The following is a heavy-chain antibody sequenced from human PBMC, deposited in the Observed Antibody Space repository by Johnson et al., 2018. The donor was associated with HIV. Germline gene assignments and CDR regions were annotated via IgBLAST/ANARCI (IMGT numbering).Heavy chain of an antibody. CDR2: ITASGGTT. V-gene: IGHV3-23*04. Sequence: VQVVESGGGLVQPGTSLRLSCVASGFTFSNYAMTWVRQAPGEGLEWVADITASGGTTYYADSVKGRFTVSRDDSNNTLYLQMNSLRAEDTAGYYCAKVRRAVYGFDIWGQGTIVTVSS. CDR1: GFTFSNYA. J-gene: IGHJ3*02. CDR3: AKVRRAVYGFDI.